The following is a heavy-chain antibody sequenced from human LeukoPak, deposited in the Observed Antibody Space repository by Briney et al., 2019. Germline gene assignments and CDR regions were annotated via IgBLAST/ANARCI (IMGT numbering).Heavy chain of an antibody. V-gene: IGHV4-34*01. CDR3: ARAPNPYDYFDY. CDR1: GGSFSGYY. Sequence: SETLSLTCAVYGGSFSGYYWSWIRQPPVKGLEWIGEINHSGNTNYNPSLKSRVTISVDTSKNQFSLKLSSVTAADTAVYYCARAPNPYDYFDYWGQGTLVTVSS. J-gene: IGHJ4*02. D-gene: IGHD3-3*01. CDR2: INHSGNT.